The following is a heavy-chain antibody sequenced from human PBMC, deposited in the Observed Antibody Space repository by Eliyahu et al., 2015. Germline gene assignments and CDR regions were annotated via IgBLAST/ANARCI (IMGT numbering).Heavy chain of an antibody. J-gene: IGHJ4*02. V-gene: IGHV3-9*01. CDR3: VKDFGSGSYNYFDN. CDR2: IXWXSRSI. Sequence: EVQLVESGGGLVQPGRSLRLSCAASGFSFDDHAMHWVRQAPGKGLEWVXGIXWXSRSIAYADSVKGRFSISRDNAKNSLYLQMNSLRAEDTALYYCVKDFGSGSYNYFDNWGQGTLVTVSS. D-gene: IGHD3-10*01. CDR1: GFSFDDHA.